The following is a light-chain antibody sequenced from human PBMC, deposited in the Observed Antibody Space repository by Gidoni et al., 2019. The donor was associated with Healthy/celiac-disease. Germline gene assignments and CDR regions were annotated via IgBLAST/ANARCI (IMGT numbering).Light chain of an antibody. Sequence: EIVLTQSPATLSLSPGARATLSCRASQSVSSYLAWYQQKPGQAPRLLIYDSSNRATGITARFSGSGSGTDFTLTISSLEPEDFAVYYCQQRSNWPPTFGQGTKVEIK. CDR2: DSS. CDR3: QQRSNWPPT. J-gene: IGKJ1*01. V-gene: IGKV3-11*01. CDR1: QSVSSY.